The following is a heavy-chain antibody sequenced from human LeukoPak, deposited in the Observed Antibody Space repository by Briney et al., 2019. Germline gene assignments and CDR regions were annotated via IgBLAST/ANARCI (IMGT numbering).Heavy chain of an antibody. CDR1: GGSFSGDY. V-gene: IGHV4-34*01. D-gene: IGHD3-3*01. J-gene: IGHJ5*02. CDR2: INRSGRA. CDR3: ARHKIVITMLGVHRWFDP. Sequence: SETLSLTCAVYGGSFSGDYWSWIRQPPGKGLEWIGDINRSGRAVYNTSLKSRVIISVDTSKNQFSLKVNSVTAADTAVYYCARHKIVITMLGVHRWFDPWGQGTLVAVSS.